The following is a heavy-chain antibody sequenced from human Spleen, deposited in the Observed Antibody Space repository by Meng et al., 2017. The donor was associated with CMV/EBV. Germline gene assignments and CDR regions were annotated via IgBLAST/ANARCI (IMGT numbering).Heavy chain of an antibody. D-gene: IGHD3-22*01. V-gene: IGHV3-9*01. Sequence: GGSLRLSCAASGFTFIDYSMNWVRQAPGKGLEWVSGISWNSGTIGYADSVKGRFTISRDNAKNTLYLQMNSLRPEDTALYYCAKDSAYDSSRTFDHWGQGTLVTVSS. CDR3: AKDSAYDSSRTFDH. CDR2: ISWNSGTI. J-gene: IGHJ4*02. CDR1: GFTFIDYS.